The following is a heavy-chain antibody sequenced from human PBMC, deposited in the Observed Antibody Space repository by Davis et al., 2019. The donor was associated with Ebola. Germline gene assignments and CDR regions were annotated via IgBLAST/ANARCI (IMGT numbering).Heavy chain of an antibody. V-gene: IGHV1-18*01. D-gene: IGHD7-27*01. CDR3: ARIAIWGYEYFDY. J-gene: IGHJ4*02. CDR2: ISAFNGNT. CDR1: GYTFNTFG. Sequence: ASVKVSCKASGYTFNTFGLSWVRQAPGQGLEWMGWISAFNGNTHYAQKLQGRVTMTTDTSTNTAYMELRSLRSDDTAVYYCARIAIWGYEYFDYWGQGTLVTVSS.